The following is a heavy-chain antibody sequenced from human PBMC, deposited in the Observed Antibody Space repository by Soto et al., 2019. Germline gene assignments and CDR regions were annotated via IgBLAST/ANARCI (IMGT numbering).Heavy chain of an antibody. V-gene: IGHV3-53*01. J-gene: IGHJ5*02. D-gene: IGHD2-21*02. Sequence: PGGSLRLSCAASGFTVSSNYMSWVRQAPGKGLEWVSVIYSGGSTYYADSVKGRFTISRDNSKNTLYLQMNSLRAKDTAVYYCARDVYCGGDCYSSGGWFDPWGQGTLVTVSS. CDR3: ARDVYCGGDCYSSGGWFDP. CDR1: GFTVSSNY. CDR2: IYSGGST.